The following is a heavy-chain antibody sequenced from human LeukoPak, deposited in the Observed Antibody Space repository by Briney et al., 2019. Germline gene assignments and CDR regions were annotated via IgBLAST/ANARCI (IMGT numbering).Heavy chain of an antibody. CDR2: IKQDGSDI. J-gene: IGHJ4*02. V-gene: IGHV3-7*03. CDR3: VGGSGWLGDS. Sequence: GGSLRLSCTVSGFTFSNLWMTWVRKAPGKGLEWVANIKQDGSDIYYMDSVKGRFTISRDNAKNSLYLQMNSLRAEDTAMYYCVGGSGWLGDSWGRGTLVTVSS. D-gene: IGHD6-19*01. CDR1: GFTFSNLW.